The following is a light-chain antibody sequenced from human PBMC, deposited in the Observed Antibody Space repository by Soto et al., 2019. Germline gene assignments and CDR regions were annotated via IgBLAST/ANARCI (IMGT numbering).Light chain of an antibody. Sequence: EIVMTQSPATLSVSPGERATLSCRASQSVFSSLAWFQQKPGQAPRLLIYGAATRATGIPARCSGGGSGTEFTLTISSLQYEDFAIYYCQQYHNWPAFGQGTKVEIK. CDR3: QQYHNWPA. CDR1: QSVFSS. CDR2: GAA. V-gene: IGKV3-15*01. J-gene: IGKJ1*01.